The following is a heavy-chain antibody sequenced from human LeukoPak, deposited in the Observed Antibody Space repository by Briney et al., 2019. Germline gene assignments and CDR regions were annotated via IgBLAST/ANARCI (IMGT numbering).Heavy chain of an antibody. J-gene: IGHJ4*02. CDR3: ARDDGGRWDY. Sequence: PSETLSLTCTVSGYSISSGYYWGWIRQPPGKGLEWIGSIFHSGSTYYNPSLKSRVTISVDTSKNQFSLKLSSVTAADTAVYYCARDDGGRWDYGGQGPLATVS. CDR1: GYSISSGYY. V-gene: IGHV4-38-2*02. CDR2: IFHSGST. D-gene: IGHD4-23*01.